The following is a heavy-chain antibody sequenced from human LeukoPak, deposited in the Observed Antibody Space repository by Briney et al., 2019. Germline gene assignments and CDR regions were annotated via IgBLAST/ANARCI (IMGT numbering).Heavy chain of an antibody. CDR2: ISPSGGEI. Sequence: GGSLRLSCEASGFTFSTFAMIWVRQPPGKGLEWVSSISPSGGEIHYADSVRGRFTISRDNSKSTLSLQMNSLRAEDTAVYYCAKDKAVWELLRRMGYYFDYWGQGTLVTVSS. CDR3: AKDKAVWELLRRMGYYFDY. J-gene: IGHJ4*02. CDR1: GFTFSTFA. D-gene: IGHD1-26*01. V-gene: IGHV3-23*01.